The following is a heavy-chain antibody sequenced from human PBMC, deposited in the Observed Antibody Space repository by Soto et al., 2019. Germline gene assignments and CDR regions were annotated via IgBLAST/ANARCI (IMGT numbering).Heavy chain of an antibody. CDR3: ATPQGNWGNYYGMDV. J-gene: IGHJ6*02. CDR1: GGTFSSYT. D-gene: IGHD7-27*01. CDR2: IIPILGIA. Sequence: ASVKVSCKASGGTFSSYTISWVRQAPGQGLEWMGRIIPILGIANYAQKFQGRVTITADKSTSTAYMELSSLRSEDTAVYYCATPQGNWGNYYGMDVWGQGTTVTVSS. V-gene: IGHV1-69*02.